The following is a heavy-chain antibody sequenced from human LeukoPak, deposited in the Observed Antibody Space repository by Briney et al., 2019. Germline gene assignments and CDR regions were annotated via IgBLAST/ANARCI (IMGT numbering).Heavy chain of an antibody. Sequence: GGSLRLSCAASGFTFSNYWMSWVRQAPGKGLEWVANIKQDGSEKYYVNSVKGRFTISRDNAKNSLYLQMNSLRAEDTAIYYCTREDDWNYEDYWGQGTLVTVSS. V-gene: IGHV3-7*01. D-gene: IGHD1-7*01. CDR3: TREDDWNYEDY. CDR1: GFTFSNYW. J-gene: IGHJ4*02. CDR2: IKQDGSEK.